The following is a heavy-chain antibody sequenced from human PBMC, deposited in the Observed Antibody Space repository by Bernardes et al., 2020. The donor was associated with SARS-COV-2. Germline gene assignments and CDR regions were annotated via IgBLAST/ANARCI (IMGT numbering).Heavy chain of an antibody. CDR1: GGSISSSGYF. D-gene: IGHD3-22*01. CDR3: ARAGHYYDSSGYYYLPDY. CDR2: IKQDGSEK. V-gene: IGHV3-7*01. Sequence: ETLSLTCTVSGGSISSSGYFWGWIRQPPGKGLEWVANIKQDGSEKYYVDSVKGRFTISRDNAKNSLYLQMNSLRAEDTAVYYCARAGHYYDSSGYYYLPDYWGQGTLVTVSS. J-gene: IGHJ4*02.